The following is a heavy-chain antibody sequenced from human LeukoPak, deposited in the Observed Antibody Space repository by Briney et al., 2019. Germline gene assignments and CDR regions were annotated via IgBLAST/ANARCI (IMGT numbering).Heavy chain of an antibody. J-gene: IGHJ6*02. V-gene: IGHV3-73*01. CDR1: GFTFSGSV. CDR3: TSPKADSSYYGLDV. CDR2: IRSKANNYAT. Sequence: GVSVKLFCTAWGFTFSGSVMHGAPQAWGKALEWVARIRSKANNYATAYAAAVKGRFTVSRDDSKNTAYLQVNSLKTEDTVVYYCTSPKADSSYYGLDVWGQGTTVTVSS. D-gene: IGHD6-19*01.